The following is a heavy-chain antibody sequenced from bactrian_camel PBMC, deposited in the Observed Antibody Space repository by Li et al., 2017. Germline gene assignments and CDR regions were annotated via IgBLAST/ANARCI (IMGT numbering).Heavy chain of an antibody. CDR1: GYTNVAYC. CDR3: AAGIRMVACPLRVPGPFGF. J-gene: IGHJ6*01. CDR2: IYTGGGDT. V-gene: IGHV3S1*01. Sequence: HVQLVESGGGSVEPGVSRRLACVESGYTNVAYCMGWFRQGPGKAREQVAAIYTGGGDTNYADSVKGRFAISHDRAKKTLYLQMNSLKPEDTGMYYCAAGIRMVACPLRVPGPFGFWGQGTQVTVS.